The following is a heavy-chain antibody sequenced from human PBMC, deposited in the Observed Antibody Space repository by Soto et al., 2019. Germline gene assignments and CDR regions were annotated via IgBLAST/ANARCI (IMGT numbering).Heavy chain of an antibody. J-gene: IGHJ5*02. D-gene: IGHD6-6*01. V-gene: IGHV6-1*01. CDR2: TYYRSKWYN. CDR1: GDSVSSNSAA. CDR3: ARGSFNIATLYSSSSFFDP. Sequence: KQSPTLSLTCAISGDSVSSNSAAWNWIRQSPSRGLEWLGRTYYRSKWYNDYAVSVKSRITINPDTSKNQFSLQLNSVTPEDTAVYYCARGSFNIATLYSSSSFFDPWGQGTLVTVSS.